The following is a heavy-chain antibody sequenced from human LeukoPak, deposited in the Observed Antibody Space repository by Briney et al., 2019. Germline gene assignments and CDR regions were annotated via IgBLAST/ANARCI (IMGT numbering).Heavy chain of an antibody. CDR2: INPDGGTT. CDR1: GFTFSSYW. Sequence: GGSLRLSCEASGFTFSSYWMHWVRQDPGKGLMWVSRINPDGGTTSYAGSVKGRFTISRDNAKNTLYLQMNSLRVEDTAVYYCARGLRGNYGMDVWGQGTTVTVSS. CDR3: ARGLRGNYGMDV. J-gene: IGHJ6*02. D-gene: IGHD4-17*01. V-gene: IGHV3-74*01.